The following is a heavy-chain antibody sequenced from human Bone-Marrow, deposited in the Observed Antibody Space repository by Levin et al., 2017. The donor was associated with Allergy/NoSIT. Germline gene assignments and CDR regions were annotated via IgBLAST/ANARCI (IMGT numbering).Heavy chain of an antibody. Sequence: AGGSLRLSCTASAFTFGDYHMSWFRQAPGKGLEWVGFIRSKASGGTTEYAASVKGRFTISRDDSESIAYLHMNSLKTEDTAVYYCARGSYQFEYWGQGTLVTVSS. CDR3: ARGSYQFEY. J-gene: IGHJ4*02. CDR2: IRSKASGGTT. CDR1: AFTFGDYH. D-gene: IGHD1-26*01. V-gene: IGHV3-49*03.